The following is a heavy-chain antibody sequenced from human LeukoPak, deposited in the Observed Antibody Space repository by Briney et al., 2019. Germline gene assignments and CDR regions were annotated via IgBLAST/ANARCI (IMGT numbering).Heavy chain of an antibody. D-gene: IGHD5-24*01. V-gene: IGHV3-23*01. CDR3: TKDQNGYNKPGEY. Sequence: GGPLTLPCAVSGLTLSSCAMNWVRQAPGKGLEWVSNISGSGANTYYADSVKGRFTSSRDNSKDTLYLQMNSLKAEDTSVYYCTKDQNGYNKPGEYWGQGALVTVSS. CDR1: GLTLSSCA. CDR2: ISGSGANT. J-gene: IGHJ4*02.